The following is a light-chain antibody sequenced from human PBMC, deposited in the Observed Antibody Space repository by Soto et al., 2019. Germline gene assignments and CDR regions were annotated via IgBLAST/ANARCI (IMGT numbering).Light chain of an antibody. CDR1: NIGSKS. CDR3: QVWDSSSGLQV. CDR2: DDS. Sequence: SYELTQPPSVSVAPGQTARITCGGNNIGSKSVHWYQQKPGQDPVLVVYDDSDRPSGIPERFSGSNSGNTATLTISRVEAGDEADYYCQVWDSSSGLQVFGGGTKLTVL. J-gene: IGLJ3*02. V-gene: IGLV3-21*02.